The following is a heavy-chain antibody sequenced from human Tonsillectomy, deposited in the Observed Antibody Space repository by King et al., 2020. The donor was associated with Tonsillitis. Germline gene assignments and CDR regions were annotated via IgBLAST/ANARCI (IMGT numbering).Heavy chain of an antibody. V-gene: IGHV3-30*18. CDR1: GFTFSSYG. CDR3: AKGGRAIQLWLGVDY. CDR2: ISYDGSNK. D-gene: IGHD5-18*01. J-gene: IGHJ4*02. Sequence: VQLVESGGGVVQPGRSLRLSCAASGFTFSSYGMHWVRQAPGKGLEWVAVISYDGSNKYYADSVKGRFTISRDNSKNTLYLQMNSLRAEDTAVYYCAKGGRAIQLWLGVDYWGQGTLVTVSS.